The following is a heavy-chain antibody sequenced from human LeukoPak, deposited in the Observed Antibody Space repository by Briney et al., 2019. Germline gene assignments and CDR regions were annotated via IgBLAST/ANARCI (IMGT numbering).Heavy chain of an antibody. J-gene: IGHJ4*02. CDR1: GFTFSGAW. CDR3: TASLGY. V-gene: IGHV3-15*01. CDR2: IKSKTNGGAT. Sequence: GGSLRLSCAASGFTFSGAWMTWVRQAPGKGLEWVGRIKSKTNGGATDYAAIVKGRFTISRDDSKDTMYLQINSLKTEDTAVYYCTASLGYWGQGTLVTVSS. D-gene: IGHD7-27*01.